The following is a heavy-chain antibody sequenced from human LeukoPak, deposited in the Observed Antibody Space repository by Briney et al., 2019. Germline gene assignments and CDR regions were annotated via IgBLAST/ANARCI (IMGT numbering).Heavy chain of an antibody. D-gene: IGHD3-10*01. CDR1: GGTFSSYA. CDR2: IIPIFGTA. J-gene: IGHJ5*02. Sequence: GASVKVSCKTSGGTFSSYAISWVRQAPGQGLEWMGGIIPIFGTANYAQKFQGRVTISADESTSTAYMELSSLRFEDTAVYYCARGLTMVRGARYRPYNWFDAWGQGTLVTVSP. V-gene: IGHV1-69*13. CDR3: ARGLTMVRGARYRPYNWFDA.